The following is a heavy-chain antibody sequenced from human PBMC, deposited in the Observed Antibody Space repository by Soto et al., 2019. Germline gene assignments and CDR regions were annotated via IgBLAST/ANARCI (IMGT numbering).Heavy chain of an antibody. Sequence: GGSLRLSCAASGFTVSSNYMSWVRQAPGKGLEWVSVIYSGGSTYYADSVKGRFTISRDNSKNTLYLQMNSLRAEDTAVYYCARVSRGYYDSSGPFDYWGQGTLVTVSS. J-gene: IGHJ4*02. V-gene: IGHV3-53*01. CDR1: GFTVSSNY. D-gene: IGHD3-22*01. CDR2: IYSGGST. CDR3: ARVSRGYYDSSGPFDY.